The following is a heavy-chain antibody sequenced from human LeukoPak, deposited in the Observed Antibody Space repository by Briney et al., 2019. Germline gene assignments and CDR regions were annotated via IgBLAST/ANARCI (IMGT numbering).Heavy chain of an antibody. Sequence: GGSLRLPCVASGFTFSDYYMTWIRQTPGKGLEGLSYISGRSYSMYYAESVKGRFTISRDNSNNSLYLQLNFLRVEDTAIYYCARGKRSYDSWGQGTLVTVSS. CDR1: GFTFSDYY. CDR2: ISGRSYSM. J-gene: IGHJ4*02. CDR3: ARGKRSYDS. V-gene: IGHV3-11*01.